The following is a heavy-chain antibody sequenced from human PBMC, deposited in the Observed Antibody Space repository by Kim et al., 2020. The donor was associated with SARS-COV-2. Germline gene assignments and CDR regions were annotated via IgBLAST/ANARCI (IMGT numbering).Heavy chain of an antibody. J-gene: IGHJ6*02. D-gene: IGHD2-21*02. V-gene: IGHV4-30-2*05. CDR3: ARGGNSRGPYYYYGMDV. Sequence: LKSRGTISVDTPKNQFSRKLSSVTAADTAVYYCARGGNSRGPYYYYGMDVWGQGTTVTVSS.